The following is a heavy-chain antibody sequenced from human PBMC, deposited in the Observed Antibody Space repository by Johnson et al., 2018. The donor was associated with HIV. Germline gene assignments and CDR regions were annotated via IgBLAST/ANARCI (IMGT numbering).Heavy chain of an antibody. D-gene: IGHD6-13*01. CDR1: GFTFSSYA. Sequence: VQVVESGGGLVQPGGSLRLSCAASGFTFSSYAMHWVRQAPGKGLEWMAVISYDGSNKYYADSVKGRFTISRDNSRNTLDLQMNSLRAEDTAVYYCAKDFSSSWGRAFDIWGQGTMVTVSS. J-gene: IGHJ3*02. V-gene: IGHV3-30-3*01. CDR3: AKDFSSSWGRAFDI. CDR2: ISYDGSNK.